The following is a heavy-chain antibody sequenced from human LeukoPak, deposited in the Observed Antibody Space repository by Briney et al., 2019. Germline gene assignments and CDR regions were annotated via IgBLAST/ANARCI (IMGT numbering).Heavy chain of an antibody. D-gene: IGHD4-11*01. CDR3: ARDKAVTTELTQYFHH. CDR1: GGTFSSYA. J-gene: IGHJ1*01. CDR2: ISGYNGCT. Sequence: ASVKVSCKASGGTFSSYAISWVRQAPGQGLEWMGWISGYNGCTNYAQKFQFRVTMTTDTSTSTAYMELRSLTSDDTAVYYCARDKAVTTELTQYFHHWGQGTLVTVSS. V-gene: IGHV1-18*01.